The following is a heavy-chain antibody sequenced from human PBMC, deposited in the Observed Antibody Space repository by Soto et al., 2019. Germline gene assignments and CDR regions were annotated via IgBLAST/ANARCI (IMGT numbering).Heavy chain of an antibody. CDR1: GYTFTRYG. CDR2: ISGYNGDT. J-gene: IGHJ6*02. V-gene: IGHV1-18*01. D-gene: IGHD2-8*01. Sequence: SVNVSCKASGYTFTRYGISWVRQAPGQGLEWMGWISGYNGDTNYAQKFQDRVSMTIDTSTGTAYMELRSLTSDDTAIYYCAKNGQPPYYYYGLDVWG. CDR3: AKNGQPPYYYYGLDV.